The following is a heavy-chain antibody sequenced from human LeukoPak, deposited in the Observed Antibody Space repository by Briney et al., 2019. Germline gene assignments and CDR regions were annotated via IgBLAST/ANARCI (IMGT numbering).Heavy chain of an antibody. CDR2: IWYDGSNK. V-gene: IGHV3-33*01. J-gene: IGHJ4*02. CDR3: ARDGVAGTRFDY. CDR1: GFTFSSYG. Sequence: GGSLRFSCAASGFTFSSYGMHWVRQAPGKGLEWVAVIWYDGSNKYYADSVKGRFTISRDNSKNTLYLQMNSLRAEDTAVYYCARDGVAGTRFDYWGQGTLVTVSS. D-gene: IGHD6-19*01.